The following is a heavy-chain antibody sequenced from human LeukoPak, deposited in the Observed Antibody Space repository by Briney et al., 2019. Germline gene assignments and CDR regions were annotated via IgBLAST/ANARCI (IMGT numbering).Heavy chain of an antibody. CDR1: GFTFSSYA. CDR2: ISGSGGTT. CDR3: AKDKSSSWHFGFDI. Sequence: GGSLRLSCAAFGFTFSSYAMSWVRQAPGKGLEWVSVISGSGGTTYYADSVKGRFTISRDNSKNTLYLQMNSLRAEDTAVYYCAKDKSSSWHFGFDIWGQGTMVTVSS. J-gene: IGHJ3*02. D-gene: IGHD6-13*01. V-gene: IGHV3-23*01.